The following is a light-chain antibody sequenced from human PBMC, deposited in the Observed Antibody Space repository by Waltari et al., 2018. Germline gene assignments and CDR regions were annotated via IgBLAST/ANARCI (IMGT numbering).Light chain of an antibody. CDR3: QQYRSSPLT. CDR2: RAS. Sequence: DIQMTQSPSSLSASVGDRVTIPCRASQAITNSLAWYQQKPGKAPKLLLYRASTLESGVPSRFSGSGAGTEYTLTISSLQPEDFATYYCQQYRSSPLTFGGGTKVEIK. J-gene: IGKJ4*02. V-gene: IGKV1-NL1*01. CDR1: QAITNS.